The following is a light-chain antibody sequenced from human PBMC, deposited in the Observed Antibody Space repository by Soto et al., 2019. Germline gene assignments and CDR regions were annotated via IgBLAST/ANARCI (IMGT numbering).Light chain of an antibody. CDR1: QSVATY. V-gene: IGKV3-11*01. CDR3: KQRSKWPRP. Sequence: EIVLTQSPAILSLSPGETATLSCRASQSVATYLAWYQHKPGQAPRLLIYDAYTRITGVQARFSGSGSGTDFTLTIRGLEPEDSAVYYCKQRSKWPRPFGQGTKVDIK. J-gene: IGKJ1*01. CDR2: DAY.